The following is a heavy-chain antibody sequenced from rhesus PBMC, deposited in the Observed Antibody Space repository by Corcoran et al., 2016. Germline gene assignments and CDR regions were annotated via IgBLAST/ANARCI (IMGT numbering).Heavy chain of an antibody. CDR2: IYGSGGSN. V-gene: IGHV4S14*01. CDR3: ARGIPPGS. CDR1: GYSISSGYY. Sequence: QVQLQESGPGLVKPSETLSLTCAVSGYSISSGYYWGWIRQPPGKGLEWIGGIYGSGGSNYLNPSLKRRVTLSVDTSKNQFSLKLSSVTAADTAVYYCARGIPPGSWGQGVVVTVSS. J-gene: IGHJ6*01.